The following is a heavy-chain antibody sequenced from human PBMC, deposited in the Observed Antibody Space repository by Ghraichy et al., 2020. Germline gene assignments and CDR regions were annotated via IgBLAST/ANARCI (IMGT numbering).Heavy chain of an antibody. Sequence: SETLSLTCTVSGGSISSNSYYWGWIRQPPGKGLEWIGTIYYSGSTYYNPSLKSRVTISVDTSNNQFSRKLNSVTAADMAVYYCAKPGEMATIYDAFDIWGQGTMVTVSS. CDR3: AKPGEMATIYDAFDI. V-gene: IGHV4-39*01. CDR2: IYYSGST. J-gene: IGHJ3*02. D-gene: IGHD5-24*01. CDR1: GGSISSNSYY.